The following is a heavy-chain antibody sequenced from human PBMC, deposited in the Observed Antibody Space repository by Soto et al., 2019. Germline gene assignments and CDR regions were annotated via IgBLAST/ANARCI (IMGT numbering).Heavy chain of an antibody. Sequence: SQTLSLTCAVYGGSFSGYYWSWIRQPPGKGLEWIGEINHSGSTNYNPSLKSRVTISVDTSKNQFSLKLSSVTAADTAVYYCARVRCCSGGSRYSRTFDPWGQGTLVTVSS. CDR1: GGSFSGYY. D-gene: IGHD2-15*01. V-gene: IGHV4-34*01. J-gene: IGHJ5*02. CDR2: INHSGST. CDR3: ARVRCCSGGSRYSRTFDP.